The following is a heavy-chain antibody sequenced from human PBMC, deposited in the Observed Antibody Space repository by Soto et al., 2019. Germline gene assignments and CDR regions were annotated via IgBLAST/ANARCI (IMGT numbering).Heavy chain of an antibody. CDR2: TRNKANRYTT. CDR3: VRTSHYGSGTWNFDF. D-gene: IGHD3-10*01. CDR1: GFTLSDNY. J-gene: IGHJ4*02. Sequence: PGGSLRLSCAGSGFTLSDNYMDWVRQAPGKVLEWVGRTRNKANRYTTEYAASVKGRFTVSRDESMNSLHLQMNSLKTEDTAVYYCVRTSHYGSGTWNFDFWGPGTVVTVSS. V-gene: IGHV3-72*01.